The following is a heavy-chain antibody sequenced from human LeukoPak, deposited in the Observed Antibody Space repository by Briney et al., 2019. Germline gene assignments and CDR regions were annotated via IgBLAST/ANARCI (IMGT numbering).Heavy chain of an antibody. V-gene: IGHV1-2*04. Sequence: ASVKVSCKASGYTFTGYYMHWVRQAPGQGLEWMGWINPNSGGTNYAQKFQGWVTMTRDTSISTAYMELSRLRSDDTAVYYCARVRKTVVAATQDAFDIWGQGTMVTVSS. CDR3: ARVRKTVVAATQDAFDI. J-gene: IGHJ3*02. CDR1: GYTFTGYY. D-gene: IGHD2-15*01. CDR2: INPNSGGT.